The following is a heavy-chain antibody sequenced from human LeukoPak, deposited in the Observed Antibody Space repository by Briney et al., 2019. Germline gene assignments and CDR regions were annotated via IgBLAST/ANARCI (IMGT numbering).Heavy chain of an antibody. Sequence: RSGESLKISCQVSGYTFTDYWIGWVRHVSGKGLEWMGIIFPGDSDTKYSPSFQGHVTISVDKSISTAYLQWSSLKASDTATYYCAREDSGGWRYFDSWGQGTLVTVSS. CDR2: IFPGDSDT. V-gene: IGHV5-51*01. D-gene: IGHD6-19*01. CDR1: GYTFTDYW. J-gene: IGHJ4*02. CDR3: AREDSGGWRYFDS.